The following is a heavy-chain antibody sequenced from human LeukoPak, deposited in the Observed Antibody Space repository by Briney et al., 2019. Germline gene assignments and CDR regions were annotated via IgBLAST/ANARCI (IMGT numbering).Heavy chain of an antibody. V-gene: IGHV3-21*01. J-gene: IGHJ4*02. CDR2: ISSSSSYI. Sequence: GGSLRLSCAASGFTFSSYSMNWVRQAPGKGLEWVSSISSSSSYIYYADSVKGRFTISRDNAKNTLYLQMNSLRAEDTAVYYCARPFETYYYDSSGYAIDYWGQGTLVTVSS. CDR3: ARPFETYYYDSSGYAIDY. D-gene: IGHD3-22*01. CDR1: GFTFSSYS.